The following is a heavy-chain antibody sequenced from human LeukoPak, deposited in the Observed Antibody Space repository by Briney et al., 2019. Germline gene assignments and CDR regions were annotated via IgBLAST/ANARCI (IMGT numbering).Heavy chain of an antibody. CDR2: INPDSGGT. CDR1: GYTFTGYY. J-gene: IGHJ3*02. V-gene: IGHV1-2*04. D-gene: IGHD1-14*01. CDR3: ARGTLTAPRYAFDI. Sequence: GASVKLSCRASGYTFTGYYMSWVRQAPGQGLEWMGWINPDSGGTHYAQNFQGWVTMTRDTSISTAYMELSRLRSDDTAVYYCARGTLTAPRYAFDIWGQGTMVTVSS.